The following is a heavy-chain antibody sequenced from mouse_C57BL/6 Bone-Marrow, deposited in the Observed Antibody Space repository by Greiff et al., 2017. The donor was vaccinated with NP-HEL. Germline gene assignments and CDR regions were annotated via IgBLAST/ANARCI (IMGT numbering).Heavy chain of an antibody. CDR2: ISSGSSTI. CDR3: ARPYYYGSSYGNY. J-gene: IGHJ2*01. V-gene: IGHV5-17*01. CDR1: GFTFSDYG. Sequence: EVKLQESGGGLVKPGGSLKLSCAASGFTFSDYGMHWVRQAPEKGLEWVAYISSGSSTIYYADTVKGRFTISRDNAKNTLFLQMTSLRSEDTAMYYCARPYYYGSSYGNYWGQGTTLTVSS. D-gene: IGHD1-1*01.